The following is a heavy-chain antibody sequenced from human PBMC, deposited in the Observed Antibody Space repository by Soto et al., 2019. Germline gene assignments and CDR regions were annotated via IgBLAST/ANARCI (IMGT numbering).Heavy chain of an antibody. Sequence: PSETLSLTCTVSGGSISSGGYYWTWIRQHPGKGLEWIGYIYYSGSADYNPSLKSRVGMSVETSTNQFSLILRSVTAADTAVYYCARVAYSTSSGSYYFDYWGQGSLVTVSS. J-gene: IGHJ4*02. CDR2: IYYSGSA. CDR1: GGSISSGGYY. D-gene: IGHD6-6*01. CDR3: ARVAYSTSSGSYYFDY. V-gene: IGHV4-31*03.